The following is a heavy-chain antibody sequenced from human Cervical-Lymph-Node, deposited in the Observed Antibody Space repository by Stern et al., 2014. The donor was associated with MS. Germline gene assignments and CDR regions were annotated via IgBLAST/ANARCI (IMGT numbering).Heavy chain of an antibody. J-gene: IGHJ3*02. CDR1: GGSFSSSSYY. CDR3: ARELPKNAFDI. D-gene: IGHD1-7*01. Sequence: QVQLQESGPGLVKPSETLSLTCSVSGGSFSSSSYYWGWIRQPPGKGLEWIGNIHYRGIPYYNASLKSRVTISVDTSKKQFSLKLSSVTAADTAVYYCARELPKNAFDIWGQGKMVTVSS. V-gene: IGHV4-39*01. CDR2: IHYRGIP.